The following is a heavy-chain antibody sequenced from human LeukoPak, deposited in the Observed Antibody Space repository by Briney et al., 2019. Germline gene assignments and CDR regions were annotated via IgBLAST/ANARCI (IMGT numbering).Heavy chain of an antibody. CDR2: IYHSGST. J-gene: IGHJ4*02. CDR3: ALSTSPKLSVDY. D-gene: IGHD2/OR15-2a*01. Sequence: SETLSLTCTVSGYSISSGYYWGWTRQPPGKGLEWIGSIYHSGSTYYNPSLKSRVTISVDTSKNQFSLKLSSVTAADTAVYYCALSTSPKLSVDYWGQGTLVTVSS. CDR1: GYSISSGYY. V-gene: IGHV4-38-2*02.